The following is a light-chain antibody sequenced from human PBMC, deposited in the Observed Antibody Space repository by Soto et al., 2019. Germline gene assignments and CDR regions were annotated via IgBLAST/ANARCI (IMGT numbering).Light chain of an antibody. CDR2: GAS. CDR1: QSVSTN. Sequence: EMVMTQSPANLSVSPGERATLSCRASQSVSTNLAWYQQKPGQAPRLLIYGASTRATGIPARFSGSGSGTEFTLTISSLQSEDAAVYYCQQYNKWPPWTFGQGTKVEIK. CDR3: QQYNKWPPWT. V-gene: IGKV3-15*01. J-gene: IGKJ1*01.